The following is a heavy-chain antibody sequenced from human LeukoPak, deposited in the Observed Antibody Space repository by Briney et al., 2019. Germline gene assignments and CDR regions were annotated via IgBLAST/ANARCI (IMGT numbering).Heavy chain of an antibody. CDR3: VKHVGSRWSNNRFDP. V-gene: IGHV3-23*01. Sequence: GGSLRLSCAASGLTFDSYAMSWVRQAPGKGLEWVSAVSRFGGTTYYADSVKGRFTISRDNSNNTVYLQMNSLRVGDTALYYCVKHVGSRWSNNRFDPWGQGTLVTVS. CDR1: GLTFDSYA. D-gene: IGHD6-13*01. CDR2: VSRFGGTT. J-gene: IGHJ5*02.